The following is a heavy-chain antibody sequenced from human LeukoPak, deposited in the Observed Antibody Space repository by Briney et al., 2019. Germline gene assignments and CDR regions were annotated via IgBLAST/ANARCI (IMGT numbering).Heavy chain of an antibody. D-gene: IGHD4-17*01. Sequence: ASVKVSCKASGYTFTSYGISWVRQAPGQGHEWMGWISAYNGNTNYAQKLQGRVTMTTDTSTSTAYMELRSLRPDDTAVYYCARAADYGDSPDYWGQGTLVTVSS. CDR3: ARAADYGDSPDY. CDR1: GYTFTSYG. V-gene: IGHV1-18*01. CDR2: ISAYNGNT. J-gene: IGHJ4*02.